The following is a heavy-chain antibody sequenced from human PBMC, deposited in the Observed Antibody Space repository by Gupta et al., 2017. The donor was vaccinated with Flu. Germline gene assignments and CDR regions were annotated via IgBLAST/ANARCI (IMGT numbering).Heavy chain of an antibody. D-gene: IGHD3-3*01. V-gene: IGHV3-23*01. CDR3: AKGAERRVVIIHLDN. J-gene: IGHJ4*02. CDR2: ISGSEGST. Sequence: GPEKGMGWFSCISGSEGSTYYADSVKGRFTISRDTSKNTLYLQMSSLRADDTALYYCAKGAERRVVIIHLDNWGQGTLVTVSS.